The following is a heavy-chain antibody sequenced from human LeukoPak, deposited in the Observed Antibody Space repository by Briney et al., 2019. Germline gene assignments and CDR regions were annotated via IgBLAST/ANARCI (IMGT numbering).Heavy chain of an antibody. Sequence: GGSLRLSCAASGFTVSSIHMVWVRQAPGKGLEWVSVTYTGGNSYCADSVKGRFIISRDISKNTLYLQMNSLRAEDSALYYCARGGRGSAAVVAPRSFDIWGQGTMVTVSS. CDR2: TYTGGNS. CDR1: GFTVSSIH. D-gene: IGHD3-22*01. V-gene: IGHV3-53*01. J-gene: IGHJ3*02. CDR3: ARGGRGSAAVVAPRSFDI.